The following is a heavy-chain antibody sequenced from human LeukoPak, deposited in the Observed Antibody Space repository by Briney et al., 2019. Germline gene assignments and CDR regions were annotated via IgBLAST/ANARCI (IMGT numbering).Heavy chain of an antibody. Sequence: GGSLGLSCAASGFTFSDYYMSWIRQAPGKGLEWVSYISSSSSYTNYADSVKGRFTISRDNAKNSLYLQMNSLRAEDTAVYYCARDLIPTDYYDSSGYFDYWGQGTLVTVSS. J-gene: IGHJ4*02. CDR3: ARDLIPTDYYDSSGYFDY. V-gene: IGHV3-11*06. CDR1: GFTFSDYY. CDR2: ISSSSSYT. D-gene: IGHD3-22*01.